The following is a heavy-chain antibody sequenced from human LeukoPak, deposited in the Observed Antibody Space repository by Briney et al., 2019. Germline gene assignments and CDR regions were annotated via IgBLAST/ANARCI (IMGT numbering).Heavy chain of an antibody. CDR1: GFTFSSYG. CDR2: IWYDGSNK. Sequence: GRSLRLSCAASGFTFSSYGMHWVRQAPGKGLEWVAVIWYDGSNKYYADSVKGRITISKDTSKNTLYLQMASLRAEDTAVYYCVRELPSSGHYSLGYWGQGTLVTVSS. CDR3: VRELPSSGHYSLGY. V-gene: IGHV3-33*01. D-gene: IGHD6-25*01. J-gene: IGHJ4*02.